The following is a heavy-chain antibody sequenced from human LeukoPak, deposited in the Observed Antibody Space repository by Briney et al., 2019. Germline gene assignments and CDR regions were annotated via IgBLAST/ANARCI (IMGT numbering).Heavy chain of an antibody. CDR1: GYTFTGCY. V-gene: IGHV1-2*02. CDR2: INPNSGGT. Sequence: ASVKVSCKASGYTFTGCYMHWVRQAPGQGLEWMGWINPNSGGTNYAQKFQGRVTMTRDTSISTAYMELSRLRSDDTAVYYCARVVPELGIFDYWGQGTLVTVSS. D-gene: IGHD7-27*01. J-gene: IGHJ4*02. CDR3: ARVVPELGIFDY.